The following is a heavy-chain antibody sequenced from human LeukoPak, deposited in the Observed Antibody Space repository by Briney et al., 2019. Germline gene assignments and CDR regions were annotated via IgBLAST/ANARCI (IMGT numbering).Heavy chain of an antibody. CDR2: ISQSSDRI. J-gene: IGHJ4*02. Sequence: GGSLRLSCAASGFTFSSYSMNWVRQAPGKGLEWVSYISQSSDRIYHADSVKGRFTISRDNAKNSLYLQMNSLRAEDTALYFCARGPPNYYDSSGYFYLWGQGTLVTASS. CDR1: GFTFSSYS. CDR3: ARGPPNYYDSSGYFYL. V-gene: IGHV3-48*04. D-gene: IGHD3-22*01.